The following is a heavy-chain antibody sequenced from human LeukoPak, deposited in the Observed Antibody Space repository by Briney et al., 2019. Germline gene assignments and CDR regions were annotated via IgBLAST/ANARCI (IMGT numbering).Heavy chain of an antibody. J-gene: IGHJ4*02. CDR1: GFTFRNYW. Sequence: PGGSLRLSCAASGFTFRNYWMSWVRQAPGKGLEWVANINQDGSEKYYADSVKGRFTISRDNAENSLSLQMNSLRAEDTAVYYCARGFSPEWDYWGQGTLVTVSS. CDR3: ARGFSPEWDY. V-gene: IGHV3-7*03. D-gene: IGHD1-14*01. CDR2: INQDGSEK.